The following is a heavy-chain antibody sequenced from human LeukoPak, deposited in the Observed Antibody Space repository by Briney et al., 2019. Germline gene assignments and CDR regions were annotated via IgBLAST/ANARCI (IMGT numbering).Heavy chain of an antibody. CDR1: GYTFTSYD. V-gene: IGHV1-8*01. CDR3: ARVIIPIYYYYGMDV. J-gene: IGHJ6*02. Sequence: ASVKVSCKASGYTFTSYDINWVRQATGQGLEWMGWMNPNSGNTGYAQKFQGRVTMTRNTSISTAYMELSSLRSEDTAVYYCARVIIPIYYYYGMDVWGQGTTVTVSS. CDR2: MNPNSGNT. D-gene: IGHD3-10*01.